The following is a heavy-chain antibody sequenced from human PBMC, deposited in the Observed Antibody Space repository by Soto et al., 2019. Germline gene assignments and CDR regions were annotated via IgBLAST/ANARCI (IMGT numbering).Heavy chain of an antibody. D-gene: IGHD4-17*01. CDR1: GFTFDDYA. J-gene: IGHJ4*02. CDR2: ISWNSGSI. CDR3: AKDTGLRSSLPDY. V-gene: IGHV3-9*01. Sequence: DVQLVESGGGLVQPGRSLRLSCAASGFTFDDYAMHWVRQAPGKGLEWVSGISWNSGSIGYADSVKGRFTISRDNAKNSLYLQMNSLRAEDTALYYCAKDTGLRSSLPDYWGQGTLVTVSS.